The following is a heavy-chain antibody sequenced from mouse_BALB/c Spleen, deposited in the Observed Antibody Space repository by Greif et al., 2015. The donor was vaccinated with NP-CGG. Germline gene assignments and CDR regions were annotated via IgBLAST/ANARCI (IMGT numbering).Heavy chain of an antibody. CDR3: ARGSYHYGSSYDYAMDY. CDR1: GYTFTSYW. J-gene: IGHJ4*01. CDR2: INPSTGYT. D-gene: IGHD1-1*01. Sequence: QVQLQQSGAELAKPGASVKMSCKASGYTFTSYWMHWVKQRPGQGLEWIGYINPSTGYTEYNQKFKDKATLTADKSSSTAYMQLSSLTSEDSAVYYCARGSYHYGSSYDYAMDYWGQGTSVTVSS. V-gene: IGHV1-7*01.